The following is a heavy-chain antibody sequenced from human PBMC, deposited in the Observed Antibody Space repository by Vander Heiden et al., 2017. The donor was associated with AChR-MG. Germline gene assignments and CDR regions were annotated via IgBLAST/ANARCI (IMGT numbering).Heavy chain of an antibody. D-gene: IGHD3-3*01. CDR3: AKVIMGICGVEGYYFDY. CDR1: GFTFSSYA. V-gene: IGHV3-23*01. Sequence: EVQLLESGGGLVQPGGSLRLSCAASGFTFSSYAMSWVRQAPGKGLEWVSAISGSGGSTYYADSVKGRFTISRDNSKNTLYLQMNSLRAEDTAVYYCAKVIMGICGVEGYYFDYWGQGTLVTVSS. J-gene: IGHJ4*02. CDR2: ISGSGGST.